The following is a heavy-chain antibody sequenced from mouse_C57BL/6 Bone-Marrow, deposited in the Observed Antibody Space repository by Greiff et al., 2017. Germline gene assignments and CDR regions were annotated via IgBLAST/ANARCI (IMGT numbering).Heavy chain of an antibody. CDR3: ARDACTSYGSRGWYFDV. V-gene: IGHV7-1*01. J-gene: IGHJ1*03. CDR1: GFTFSDFY. CDR2: SRNKANDYTT. Sequence: EVQGVESGGGLVQSGRSLRLSCATSGFTFSDFYMEWVRQAPGKGLEWIAASRNKANDYTTEYSASVKGRFIVSRDTSQSILYLQMKALRAEDTAIYYCARDACTSYGSRGWYFDVWGTGTTVTVSS. D-gene: IGHD1-1*01.